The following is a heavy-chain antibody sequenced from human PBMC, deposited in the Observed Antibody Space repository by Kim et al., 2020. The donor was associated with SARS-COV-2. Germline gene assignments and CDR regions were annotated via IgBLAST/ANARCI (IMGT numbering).Heavy chain of an antibody. CDR3: AGAYASAWVTFDY. Sequence: SETLSLTCRVSGASIGDYFWNWIRLSPGKGLEWIGFIHTGGSTNYNPSLKSRATLSVDTSRNQFSLKVNSVTAADTAIYYCAGAYASAWVTFDYWGQGSLVAVSS. CDR2: IHTGGST. D-gene: IGHD6-19*01. J-gene: IGHJ4*02. CDR1: GASIGDYF. V-gene: IGHV4-4*09.